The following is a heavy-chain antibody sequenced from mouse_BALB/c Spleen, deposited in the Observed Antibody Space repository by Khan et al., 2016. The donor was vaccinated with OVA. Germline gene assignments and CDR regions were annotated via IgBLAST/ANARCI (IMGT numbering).Heavy chain of an antibody. V-gene: IGHV1S56*01. Sequence: QVQLQQSGPELVKPGASVRVSCKTSGYSFTNYYIHWVRQRPGQGLEWIGWIYPGNVNTKYNEKFKGKATLTADKSSTTAYMHRSSLTSEDSAVYFCGRAGYSSRIYTMDYWGLGTSVTVSS. CDR3: GRAGYSSRIYTMDY. CDR2: IYPGNVNT. CDR1: GYSFTNYY. J-gene: IGHJ4*01. D-gene: IGHD1-1*01.